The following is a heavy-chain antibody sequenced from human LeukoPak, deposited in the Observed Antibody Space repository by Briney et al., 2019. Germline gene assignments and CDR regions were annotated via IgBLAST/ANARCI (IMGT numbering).Heavy chain of an antibody. CDR1: GFTFGDYA. J-gene: IGHJ4*02. CDR2: IRTRAYGGTT. D-gene: IGHD1-26*01. Sequence: GGSLRLSCTTSGFTFGDYAMSWVRQAPGEGLEWVGFIRTRAYGGTTEYAASVKGRFTISRDESKSLAYLQMNSLKTEDTAVYYCTRDGFGTVATGRYFDNWGQGTLVTVSS. CDR3: TRDGFGTVATGRYFDN. V-gene: IGHV3-49*04.